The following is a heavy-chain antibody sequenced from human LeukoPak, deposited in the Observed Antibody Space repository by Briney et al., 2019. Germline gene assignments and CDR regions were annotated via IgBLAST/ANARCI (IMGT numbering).Heavy chain of an antibody. J-gene: IGHJ3*02. Sequence: SETLSLTCAVYGGSFSGYYWSWIRQPPGKGLEWIGEINHSGSTNYNPSLKSRVTISVDTSKNQFSLKLSSVTAADTAVYYCARGQAYCGGDCYPDAFDIWGQGTMVTVSS. CDR2: INHSGST. V-gene: IGHV4-34*01. CDR3: ARGQAYCGGDCYPDAFDI. D-gene: IGHD2-21*02. CDR1: GGSFSGYY.